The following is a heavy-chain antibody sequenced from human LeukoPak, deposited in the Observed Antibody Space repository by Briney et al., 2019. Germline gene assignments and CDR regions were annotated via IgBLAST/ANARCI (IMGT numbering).Heavy chain of an antibody. CDR3: ARDLVTVTKGFDI. V-gene: IGHV4-59*11. CDR1: DHSFSSHY. J-gene: IGHJ3*02. D-gene: IGHD4-17*01. CDR2: ISYIGST. Sequence: SDTLSLTCAVSDHSFSSHYWIWIRQPPAKGLEWIGYISYIGSTNYNPTLKSRVTISIDTSRTQFSLRLSSVTAADTAVYYCARDLVTVTKGFDIWGQRTMVSVSS.